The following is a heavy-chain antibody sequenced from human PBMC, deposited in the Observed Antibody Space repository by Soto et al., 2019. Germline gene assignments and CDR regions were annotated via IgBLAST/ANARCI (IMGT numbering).Heavy chain of an antibody. Sequence: PGGSLRLSCSASGFIFSESTIYWVRQVPGKGLEAISAVSTSGRSTYYADSVKGRFTISRDNSKNTLFLQMGSLRPEDTAIYYCVKQAHGLDGVAFDYWGQGTQVTV. V-gene: IGHV3-64D*06. CDR3: VKQAHGLDGVAFDY. D-gene: IGHD2-15*01. J-gene: IGHJ4*02. CDR1: GFIFSEST. CDR2: VSTSGRST.